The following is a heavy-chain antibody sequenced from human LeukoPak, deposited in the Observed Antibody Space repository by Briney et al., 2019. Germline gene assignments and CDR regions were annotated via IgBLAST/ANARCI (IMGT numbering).Heavy chain of an antibody. Sequence: GGSLRLSCAASGFTFDDYAMHWVRQAPGKGLEWVSGISWNSGSIGYADSVKGRFTISRDNAKNSLYLQMHSLRAEDTALYYCAKDVRGSDTNCLDYWGQGTLVTVSS. V-gene: IGHV3-9*01. CDR3: AKDVRGSDTNCLDY. D-gene: IGHD3-16*01. CDR2: ISWNSGSI. J-gene: IGHJ4*02. CDR1: GFTFDDYA.